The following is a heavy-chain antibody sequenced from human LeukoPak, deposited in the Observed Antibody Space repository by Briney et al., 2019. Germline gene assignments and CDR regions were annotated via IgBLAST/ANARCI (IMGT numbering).Heavy chain of an antibody. Sequence: SETLSLTCTVSGGSISSYHWSWIRQPPGKGLEWIGYICYGGRTNYNPSLKSRVTISVDTSKNQFSLKVSSVTAADTAVYYCARHSLKLVDADFDYWGQGTLVTVSS. J-gene: IGHJ4*02. D-gene: IGHD3-16*02. CDR3: ARHSLKLVDADFDY. CDR1: GGSISSYH. V-gene: IGHV4-59*08. CDR2: ICYGGRT.